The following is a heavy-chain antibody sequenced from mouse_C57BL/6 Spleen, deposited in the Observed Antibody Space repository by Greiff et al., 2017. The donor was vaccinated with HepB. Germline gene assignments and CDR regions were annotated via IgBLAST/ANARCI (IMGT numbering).Heavy chain of an antibody. CDR2: INPSNGGT. Sequence: QVQLQQPGTELVKPGASVKLSCKASGYTFTSYWMHWVKQRPGQGLEWIGNINPSNGGTNYNEKFKSKAILTVDKSSSTAYMQLSSLTSEDSAVYYCARSTVVATSYWYFDVWGTGTTVTVSS. D-gene: IGHD1-1*01. V-gene: IGHV1-53*01. CDR1: GYTFTSYW. J-gene: IGHJ1*03. CDR3: ARSTVVATSYWYFDV.